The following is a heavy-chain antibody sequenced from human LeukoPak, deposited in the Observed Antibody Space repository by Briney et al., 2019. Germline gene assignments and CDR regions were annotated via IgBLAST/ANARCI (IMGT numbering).Heavy chain of an antibody. CDR2: MNPNSGGT. D-gene: IGHD3-22*01. CDR1: GYTFTGYY. J-gene: IGHJ4*02. Sequence: ASVKVSCKASGYTFTGYYMHWVRQAPGQGLEWMGRMNPNSGGTNYAQKFQGRVTMTMDTSISTAYMELSRLRSDDTAVYYCARDLFYYDSSGYYYMEDYWGQGTLVTVSS. CDR3: ARDLFYYDSSGYYYMEDY. V-gene: IGHV1-2*06.